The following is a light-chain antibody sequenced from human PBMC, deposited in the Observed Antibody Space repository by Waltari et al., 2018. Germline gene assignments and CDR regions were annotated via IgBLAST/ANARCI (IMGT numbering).Light chain of an antibody. Sequence: EIVLTQSPGTAPLSHGERVTLSCRASQSVGSSSLAWYQQKPGQAPRLVIYRASRRATGIPDRFSGSGSGTDFSLTISRLEPEDFAVYYCQQHGTLPATFGQGTKVEIK. CDR2: RAS. J-gene: IGKJ1*01. CDR1: QSVGSSS. CDR3: QQHGTLPAT. V-gene: IGKV3-20*01.